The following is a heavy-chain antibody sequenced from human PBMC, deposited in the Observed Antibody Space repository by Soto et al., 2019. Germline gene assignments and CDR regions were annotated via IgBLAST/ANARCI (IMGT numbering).Heavy chain of an antibody. CDR1: GFTFSNAW. Sequence: PGGSLRLSCAASGFTFSNAWMGWVRQAPGKGLEWVGRIKSKTDGGTTDYAAPVKGRFTISRDDSKNTLYLQMNSLKTEDTAVYYCTATLRFLEWYYDYWGQGTLVTVSS. V-gene: IGHV3-15*01. D-gene: IGHD3-3*01. J-gene: IGHJ4*02. CDR3: TATLRFLEWYYDY. CDR2: IKSKTDGGTT.